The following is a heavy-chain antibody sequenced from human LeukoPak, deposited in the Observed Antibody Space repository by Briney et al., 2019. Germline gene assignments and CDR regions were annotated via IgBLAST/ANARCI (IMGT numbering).Heavy chain of an antibody. CDR3: ARRGDILTDYAFDS. CDR2: IYYSGTT. CDR1: AGSINTNSHH. J-gene: IGHJ4*02. D-gene: IGHD3-9*01. Sequence: PSETLSLTCSVSAGSINTNSHHWDWIRQDPGKGLEWIENIYYSGTTSYNPSLKSRVTISVDTSKNQFSLRLTSVTAADTAVYFCARRGDILTDYAFDSWGQGTLVTVSS. V-gene: IGHV4-39*01.